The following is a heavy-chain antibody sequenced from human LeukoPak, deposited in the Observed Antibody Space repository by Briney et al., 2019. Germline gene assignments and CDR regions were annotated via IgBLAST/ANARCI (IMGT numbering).Heavy chain of an antibody. Sequence: GGSLRLSCAASGFTFSTCSMNWVRQAPGRGPEWVSYISSSSSTIYYADSVKGRFTISRDNAKNSLYLQMSSLRDEDTAVYYCAQKGGTDHWGQGTLVTVSS. CDR1: GFTFSTCS. CDR2: ISSSSSTI. D-gene: IGHD2-15*01. CDR3: AQKGGTDH. J-gene: IGHJ4*02. V-gene: IGHV3-48*02.